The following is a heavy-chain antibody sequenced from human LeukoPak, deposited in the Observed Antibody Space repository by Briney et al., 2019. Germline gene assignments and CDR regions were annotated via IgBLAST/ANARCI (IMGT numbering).Heavy chain of an antibody. CDR1: GFTFSSYS. V-gene: IGHV3-23*01. D-gene: IGHD3-22*01. CDR3: AKGPQVGSGYHPDY. J-gene: IGHJ4*02. CDR2: ISGSGGST. Sequence: GGSLRLSCAASGFTFSSYSMNWVRQAPGKGLEWVSAISGSGGSTYYADSVKGRFTISRDNSKNTLYLQMNSLRAEDTAVYYCAKGPQVGSGYHPDYWGQGTLVTVSS.